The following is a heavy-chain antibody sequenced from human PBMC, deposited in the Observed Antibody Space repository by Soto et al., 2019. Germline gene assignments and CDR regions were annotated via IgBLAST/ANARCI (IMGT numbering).Heavy chain of an antibody. CDR3: ARGRGYCSSTSCYVDY. D-gene: IGHD2-2*01. Sequence: QVQLVQSGAEVKKPGSSVKVSCKASGGTFSSYTISWVRQAPGQGLEWMGRIIPILGIANYAQKFQGRVTITADKSTSTAYMELSSLRSEDTAVYYCARGRGYCSSTSCYVDYWGQGTLVTVSS. CDR2: IIPILGIA. V-gene: IGHV1-69*02. J-gene: IGHJ4*02. CDR1: GGTFSSYT.